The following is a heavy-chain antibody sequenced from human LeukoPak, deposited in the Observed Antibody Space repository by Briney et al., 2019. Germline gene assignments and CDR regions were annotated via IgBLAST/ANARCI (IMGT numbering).Heavy chain of an antibody. CDR1: GFTVSSNY. CDR2: IYSGGST. J-gene: IGHJ3*02. Sequence: LSGGSLRLSCAASGFTVSSNYISWVRQAPGKGLEWVSVIYSGGSTYYADSVKGRFTISRDNSKNTLYLQMNSLRAEDTAVYYCASTGGSSWPYDAFDIWGQGTMVTVSS. CDR3: ASTGGSSWPYDAFDI. V-gene: IGHV3-53*01. D-gene: IGHD6-13*01.